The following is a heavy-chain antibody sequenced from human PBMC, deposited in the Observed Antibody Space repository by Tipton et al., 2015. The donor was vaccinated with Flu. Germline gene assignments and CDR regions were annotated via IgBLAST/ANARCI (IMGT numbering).Heavy chain of an antibody. CDR3: ARLDPTGPQDC. D-gene: IGHD2-8*02. CDR2: FYPSGNR. V-gene: IGHV4-4*07. J-gene: IGHJ4*02. Sequence: TLSLTCTVSGDSTSIYYWNWIRQPAGKGLEWIGRFYPSGNRDYNPSLKNRVTMSLDTSKSQLSLNLTSVTAADTAVYYCARLDPTGPQDCWGQGILVTVSS. CDR1: GDSTSIYY.